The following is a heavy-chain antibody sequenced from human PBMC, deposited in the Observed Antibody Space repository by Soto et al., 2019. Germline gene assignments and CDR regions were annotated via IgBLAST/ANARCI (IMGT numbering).Heavy chain of an antibody. D-gene: IGHD3-3*01. J-gene: IGHJ4*02. CDR1: GFTVSSNY. CDR2: IYTDGST. CDR3: ASRINYYGAYDF. Sequence: EVQLVESGGGLVQPGGSLRLTCAASGFTVSSNYMSWVRQAPGKGLEWVSIIYTDGSTYYADSVKGRFTLSRDDSKNTLYLQINSLRVEDTAVYYCASRINYYGAYDFWGQGTLVTVSS. V-gene: IGHV3-66*01.